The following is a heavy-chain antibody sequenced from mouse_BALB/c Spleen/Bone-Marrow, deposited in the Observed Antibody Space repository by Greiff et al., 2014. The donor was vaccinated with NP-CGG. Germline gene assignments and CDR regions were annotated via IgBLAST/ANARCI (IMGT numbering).Heavy chain of an antibody. D-gene: IGHD1-2*01. J-gene: IGHJ2*01. CDR3: TNYGYD. V-gene: IGHV1S16*01. Sequence: QVHVKQSGAELVRPGASVKLSCKASGYTFTSYWMHWVKLGPGQGFEWIGEINPSNGDTNYNEKFKRKATLTVDKSSSTVYMQLSSLTSEDSAVYYCTNYGYDWGQGTTLTVSS. CDR1: GYTFTSYW. CDR2: INPSNGDT.